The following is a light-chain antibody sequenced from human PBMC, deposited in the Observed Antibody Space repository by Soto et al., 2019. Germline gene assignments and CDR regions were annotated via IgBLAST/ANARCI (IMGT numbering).Light chain of an antibody. CDR3: QQYNTYSRT. CDR1: QSINTW. CDR2: EGS. V-gene: IGKV1-5*03. J-gene: IGKJ1*01. Sequence: DIQMTQSPSTLSASVGDRVTITCRASQSINTWLAWYQQKPGEAPKLLIYEGSPLERGVPSRFSGSGSGTEFTLTISSLQPDDFATFYCQQYNTYSRTFGQGTKVEVK.